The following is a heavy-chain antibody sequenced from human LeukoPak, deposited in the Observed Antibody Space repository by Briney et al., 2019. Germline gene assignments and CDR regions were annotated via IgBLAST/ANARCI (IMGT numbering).Heavy chain of an antibody. D-gene: IGHD2-15*01. CDR3: AREEATSCSGGSCYLDY. CDR1: GGSISSGDCY. J-gene: IGHJ4*02. V-gene: IGHV4-30-4*01. Sequence: NASETLSLTCTVSGGSISSGDCYWSWIRQPPGKGLEWIGYIYYSGSTYYNPPLKSRVTISVDTSKNQFSLKLSSVTAADTAVYYCAREEATSCSGGSCYLDYWGQGTLVTVSS. CDR2: IYYSGST.